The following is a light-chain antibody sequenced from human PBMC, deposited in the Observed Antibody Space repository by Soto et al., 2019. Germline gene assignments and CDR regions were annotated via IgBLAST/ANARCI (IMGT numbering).Light chain of an antibody. V-gene: IGKV1-6*01. J-gene: IGKJ1*01. CDR2: AAS. Sequence: AIQMTQSPSSLSASVGDRVTIAFRASEGVRRDLGWYQQKPGMAPKLLIYAASTLQSGVPSRFSGSGFDIDFTLTITRLQPEDVATYYCLQDYNYPWTFGQGTKVDIK. CDR3: LQDYNYPWT. CDR1: EGVRRD.